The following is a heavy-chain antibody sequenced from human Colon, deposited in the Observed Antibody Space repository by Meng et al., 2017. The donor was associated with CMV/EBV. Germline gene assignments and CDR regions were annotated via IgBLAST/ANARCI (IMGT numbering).Heavy chain of an antibody. CDR1: GGSISSYY. J-gene: IGHJ5*02. CDR2: AHNSGST. CDR3: ARDSYHYGSSTYNWFDP. V-gene: IGHV4-59*01. D-gene: IGHD3-10*01. Sequence: SETLSLTCIVSGGSISSYYWSWIRQPPGKGLEWIGWAHNSGSTNYNPSLKSRVAVSVDTSKNHFSLTLASVTAADTAVYYCARDSYHYGSSTYNWFDPWGQGTLVTVSS.